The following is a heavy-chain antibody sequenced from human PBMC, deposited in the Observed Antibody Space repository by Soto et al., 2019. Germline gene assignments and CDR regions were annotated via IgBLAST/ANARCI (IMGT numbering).Heavy chain of an antibody. D-gene: IGHD5-18*01. CDR2: ISYDGSNK. CDR1: GFTFSSYG. J-gene: IGHJ6*02. CDR3: AKDAAMDGYYYYGMDV. V-gene: IGHV3-30*18. Sequence: GGSLRLSCAASGFTFSSYGMHWVRQAPGKGLEWVAVISYDGSNKYYADSVKGRFTISRDNSENTVHLLMNSLRAEDTALYYCAKDAAMDGYYYYGMDVWGQGTTVTVSS.